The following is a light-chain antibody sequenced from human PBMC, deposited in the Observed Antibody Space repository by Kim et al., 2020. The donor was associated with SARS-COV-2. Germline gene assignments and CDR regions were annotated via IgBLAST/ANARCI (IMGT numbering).Light chain of an antibody. CDR3: QQSGSSPST. CDR2: DVS. Sequence: EIALTQSPGTLSLSPGERATLSCRASQNIRNNLLAWYQQKPGQAPRLLMYDVSTRATGIPDRFSGSGSGTDFTLSISRLEPEDFAVYFCQQSGSSPSTVGQGTKLEI. J-gene: IGKJ2*01. CDR1: QNIRNNL. V-gene: IGKV3-20*01.